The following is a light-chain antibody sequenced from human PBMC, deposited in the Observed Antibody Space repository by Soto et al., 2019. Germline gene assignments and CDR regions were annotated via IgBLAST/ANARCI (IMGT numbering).Light chain of an antibody. J-gene: IGKJ1*01. Sequence: EIVMTQSPATLSVSPGERATLSCRASQSVSSNLAWYQQKPGQAPRLLIYGASTRATGIPARFSGSGSGTEFTLTISSLQSEDFAVYYCQQYNNWTTSTFGQGTKVDIK. CDR2: GAS. V-gene: IGKV3-15*01. CDR1: QSVSSN. CDR3: QQYNNWTTST.